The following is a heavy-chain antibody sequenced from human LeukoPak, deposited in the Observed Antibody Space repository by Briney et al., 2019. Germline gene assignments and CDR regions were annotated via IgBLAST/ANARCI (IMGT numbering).Heavy chain of an antibody. CDR2: INGDGGST. CDR3: ARDGTYGVALDI. CDR1: GFTFSSYW. Sequence: GGSLRVSCVASGFTFSSYWMHWVRQAPGKGLVWVSRINGDGGSTSYAHTVKGRFTVSRDNANNTLYLQKHSLRAEDTAVYYCARDGTYGVALDIWGQGTMVTVSS. J-gene: IGHJ3*02. V-gene: IGHV3-74*01. D-gene: IGHD4/OR15-4a*01.